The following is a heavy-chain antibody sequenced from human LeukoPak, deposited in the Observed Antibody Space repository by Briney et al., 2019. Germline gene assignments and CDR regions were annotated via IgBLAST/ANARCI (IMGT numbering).Heavy chain of an antibody. Sequence: PSQTLSLTCTVSGDSISSGAYYWSWIRQHPGKGLEWIGYIYYSGSTYYNPSFKSRVTISVDTSKNQFSLKLSSVTAADTAMYYCANLRGKHDPLDPWGQGTLVTVSS. D-gene: IGHD3-16*01. CDR2: IYYSGST. J-gene: IGHJ5*02. CDR1: GDSISSGAYY. CDR3: ANLRGKHDPLDP. V-gene: IGHV4-31*03.